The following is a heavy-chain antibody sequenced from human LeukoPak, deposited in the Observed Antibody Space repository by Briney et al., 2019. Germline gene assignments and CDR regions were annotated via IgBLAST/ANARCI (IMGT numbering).Heavy chain of an antibody. D-gene: IGHD3-3*01. V-gene: IGHV4-38-2*02. J-gene: IGHJ5*02. CDR3: ARDHLANLASRLFDP. CDR2: VHHSGRT. CDR1: GYSISSDYY. Sequence: PSETLSLTCTVSGYSISSDYYWGWIRQPPGKGLEWIGSVHHSGRTYYNPSLKSRVTISVDTSKNQFSLKLNSVTAADTAVYYCARDHLANLASRLFDPWGQGTLVTVSS.